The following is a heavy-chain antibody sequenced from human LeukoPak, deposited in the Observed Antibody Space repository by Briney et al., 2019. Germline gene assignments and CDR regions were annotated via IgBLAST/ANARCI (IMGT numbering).Heavy chain of an antibody. CDR3: AKGSVYYGSGTSYYFDY. V-gene: IGHV3-23*01. J-gene: IGHJ4*02. CDR1: GFTFSSYA. CDR2: ISGSGGST. Sequence: GGSLRLSCAASGFTFSSYAMSWVRQAPGKGLEWVSAISGSGGSTYYADSVKGRFTISRDNSKNTLYLQMNSLRAEDTAVYYRAKGSVYYGSGTSYYFDYWGQGTLVTVSS. D-gene: IGHD3-10*01.